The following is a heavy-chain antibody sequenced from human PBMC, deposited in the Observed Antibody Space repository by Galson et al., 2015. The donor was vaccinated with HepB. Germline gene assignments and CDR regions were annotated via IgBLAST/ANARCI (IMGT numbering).Heavy chain of an antibody. Sequence: SLRLSCAAFGFTFSNYWMSWVRQAPGKGLEWVANIKQDGSEKDSVDSVKGRFTVSRDNAKNSLYLQMNSLRAEDTAVYYCARGRAGVVSSWGQGTLVTVSS. J-gene: IGHJ5*02. V-gene: IGHV3-7*01. CDR1: GFTFSNYW. CDR2: IKQDGSEK. D-gene: IGHD3-10*01. CDR3: ARGRAGVVSS.